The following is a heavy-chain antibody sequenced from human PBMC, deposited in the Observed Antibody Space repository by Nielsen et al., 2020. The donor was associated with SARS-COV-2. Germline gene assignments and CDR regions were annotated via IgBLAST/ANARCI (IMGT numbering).Heavy chain of an antibody. CDR3: ARARITMIVVVDAFDI. Sequence: SETLSLTCAVYGGSFSGYYWSWIRQPPGKGLEWIGEINHAGSTHHNPSLKSRVTISVDTSKNQFYLKVSSVTAADTAVYYCARARITMIVVVDAFDIWGQGTMVTVSS. CDR1: GGSFSGYY. CDR2: INHAGST. J-gene: IGHJ3*02. V-gene: IGHV4-34*01. D-gene: IGHD3-22*01.